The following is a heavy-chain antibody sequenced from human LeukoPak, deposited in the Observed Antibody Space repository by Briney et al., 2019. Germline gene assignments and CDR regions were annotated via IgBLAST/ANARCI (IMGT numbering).Heavy chain of an antibody. D-gene: IGHD6-19*01. Sequence: SETLSLTCTVSGGSISSYYWSWIRQPPGKGLEWIGYIYYSGSINYNPSLKSRVTISVDTSKNQFSLELSSVTAADTAVYYCARGGAGNFDYWGQGTLVTVSS. J-gene: IGHJ4*02. CDR3: ARGGAGNFDY. CDR1: GGSISSYY. V-gene: IGHV4-59*01. CDR2: IYYSGSI.